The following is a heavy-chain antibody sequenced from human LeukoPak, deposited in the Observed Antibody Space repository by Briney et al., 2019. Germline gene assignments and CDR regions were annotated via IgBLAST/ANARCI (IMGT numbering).Heavy chain of an antibody. Sequence: ASVKVSCKASGYTFTSYDINWVRQATGQGLEWMGWMNPKSGNTGYAQKFQGRVTMTRSTSMSTAYMELSSLRSEDTAVYYCARDPGPYDYVWGSYRYNRSGGDDYWGQGTLVTVSS. CDR1: GYTFTSYD. D-gene: IGHD3-16*02. CDR3: ARDPGPYDYVWGSYRYNRSGGDDY. CDR2: MNPKSGNT. V-gene: IGHV1-8*01. J-gene: IGHJ4*02.